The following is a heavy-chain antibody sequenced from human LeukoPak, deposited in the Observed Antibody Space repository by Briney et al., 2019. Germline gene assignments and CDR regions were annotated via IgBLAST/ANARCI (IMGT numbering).Heavy chain of an antibody. CDR2: IIPIFGTA. V-gene: IGHV1-69*01. CDR3: ASRYCSSTSCSAGYFDY. J-gene: IGHJ4*02. D-gene: IGHD2-2*01. CDR1: GGTFSSYA. Sequence: SVKVSCKASGGTFSSYAISWVRQAPGQGLEWMGGIIPIFGTANYAQKFRGRVTITADESTSTAYMELSSLRSEDTAVYYCASRYCSSTSCSAGYFDYWGQGTLVTVSS.